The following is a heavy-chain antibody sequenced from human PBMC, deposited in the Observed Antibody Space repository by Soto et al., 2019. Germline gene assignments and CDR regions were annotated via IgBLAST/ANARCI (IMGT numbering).Heavy chain of an antibody. CDR2: INHSGST. Sequence: PSETLSLTCAVYGGSFSGYYWTWIRQPPGTGLEWIGEINHSGSTNYNPSLKSRVTISVDTSKNQFSLKLSSVTAADTAVYYCARERIIHWNDEPNYFDPWGQGTRVTVSS. J-gene: IGHJ5*02. D-gene: IGHD1-1*01. CDR1: GGSFSGYY. CDR3: ARERIIHWNDEPNYFDP. V-gene: IGHV4-34*01.